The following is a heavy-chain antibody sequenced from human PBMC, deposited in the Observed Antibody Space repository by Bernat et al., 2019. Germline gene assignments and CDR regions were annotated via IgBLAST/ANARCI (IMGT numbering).Heavy chain of an antibody. CDR3: ARALGYSYGSHFDY. CDR1: GFTFSSYG. CDR2: IWYDGSNK. J-gene: IGHJ4*02. V-gene: IGHV3-33*01. Sequence: QVQLVESGGGVVQPGRSLRLSCAASGFTFSSYGMHWVRQAPGKGLEWVAVIWYDGSNKYYADSVKGRFTISRDNSKNMLYLQMNSLRAEDTAVYYCARALGYSYGSHFDYWGQGTLVTVSS. D-gene: IGHD5-18*01.